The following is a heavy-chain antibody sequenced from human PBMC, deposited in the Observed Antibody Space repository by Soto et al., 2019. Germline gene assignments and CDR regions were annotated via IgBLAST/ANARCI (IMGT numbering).Heavy chain of an antibody. V-gene: IGHV1-69*13. CDR1: GGTFSSYA. CDR3: ARTTQRPRYDY. D-gene: IGHD4-4*01. CDR2: IIPIFGTA. J-gene: IGHJ4*02. Sequence: ASVKVSCKASGGTFSSYAISWVRQAPGQGLEWMGGIIPIFGTANYAQKFQGRVTITADESTSTAYMELSSLRSEDTAVYYCARTTQRPRYDYWGQETLLTVFS.